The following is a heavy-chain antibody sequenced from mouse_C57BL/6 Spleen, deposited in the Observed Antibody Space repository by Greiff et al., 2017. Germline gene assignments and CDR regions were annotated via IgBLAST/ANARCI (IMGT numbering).Heavy chain of an antibody. V-gene: IGHV1-15*01. J-gene: IGHJ4*01. CDR1: GYTFTDYE. CDR3: TRILITTVVAEAMDY. CDR2: IDPETGGT. D-gene: IGHD1-1*01. Sequence: QVQLQQSGAELVRPGASVTLSCKASGYTFTDYEMHWVTQTPVHGLEWIGAIDPETGGTAYNQKFKGKAILTADKSSSTAYMELRSLPSADSSVYYGTRILITTVVAEAMDYWGQGTSVTVSS.